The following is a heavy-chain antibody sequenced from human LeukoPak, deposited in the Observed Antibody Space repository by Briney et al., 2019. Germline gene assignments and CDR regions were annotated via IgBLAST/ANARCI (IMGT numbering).Heavy chain of an antibody. V-gene: IGHV3-23*01. Sequence: GGSLRLSCAASGFTFSSYAMSWVRQAPGQGLEGVSAISGSGGSTYYADPVKGRFTISRDNSKNTLYLQMNSLRAEDTAVYYCAKVPTVTTLYYYGMDVWGQGTTVTVSS. CDR2: ISGSGGST. J-gene: IGHJ6*02. CDR3: AKVPTVTTLYYYGMDV. CDR1: GFTFSSYA. D-gene: IGHD4-17*01.